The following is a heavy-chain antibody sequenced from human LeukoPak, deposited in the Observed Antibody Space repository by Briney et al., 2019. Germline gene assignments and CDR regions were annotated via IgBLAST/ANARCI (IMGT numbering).Heavy chain of an antibody. V-gene: IGHV3-7*01. CDR2: INQGGSES. J-gene: IGHJ4*02. D-gene: IGHD6-13*01. CDR3: ARAGEYSSSWYIDY. CDR1: GFTFSTYW. Sequence: GGSLRLSCAASGFTFSTYWMTWVRQAPGKGLEWVANINQGGSESYYVDSVKGRFTISRDNAKNSLYLQMNSLRAEDTAVYYCARAGEYSSSWYIDYWGQGTLVTVSS.